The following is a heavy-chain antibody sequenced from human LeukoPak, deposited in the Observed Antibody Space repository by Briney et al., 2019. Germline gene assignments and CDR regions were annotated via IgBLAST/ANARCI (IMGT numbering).Heavy chain of an antibody. CDR1: GGSISSSNW. CDR2: IYHSGST. J-gene: IGHJ4*02. V-gene: IGHV4-4*02. CDR3: ARRRTMVRGVVPFDY. Sequence: PSETLSLTCAVSGGSISSSNWWSWVRQPPGKGLEWIGEIYHSGSTNYNPSLKSRVTISVDTSKNQFSLKLSSVTAADTAVYYCARRRTMVRGVVPFDYWGQGTLVTVSS. D-gene: IGHD3-10*01.